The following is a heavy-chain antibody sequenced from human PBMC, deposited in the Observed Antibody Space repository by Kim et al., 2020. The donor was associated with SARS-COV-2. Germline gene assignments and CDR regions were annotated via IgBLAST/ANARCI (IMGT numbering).Heavy chain of an antibody. V-gene: IGHV5-51*01. CDR3: ARPGYSGHDISFDY. D-gene: IGHD5-12*01. Sequence: SPSFQGHVTISADKSISTAYLQWSSLKASDTAMYYCARPGYSGHDISFDYWGQGTLVTVSS. J-gene: IGHJ4*02.